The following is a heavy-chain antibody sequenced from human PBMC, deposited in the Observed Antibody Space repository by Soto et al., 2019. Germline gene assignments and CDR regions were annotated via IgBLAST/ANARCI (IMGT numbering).Heavy chain of an antibody. J-gene: IGHJ4*02. CDR1: GGTFSSYA. CDR3: ATPRGDYYDSSGYHYFDY. D-gene: IGHD3-22*01. CDR2: IIPIFGTA. V-gene: IGHV1-69*01. Sequence: QVQLVQSGAEVKKPGSSVKVSCKASGGTFSSYAISWVRQAPGQGLEWMGGIIPIFGTAHYAQKFQGRVTITADASTSTAYMELSSLRSEDTAVYYCATPRGDYYDSSGYHYFDYWGQGTLVTVSS.